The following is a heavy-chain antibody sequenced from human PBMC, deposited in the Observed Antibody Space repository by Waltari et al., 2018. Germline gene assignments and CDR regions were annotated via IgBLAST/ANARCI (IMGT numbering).Heavy chain of an antibody. V-gene: IGHV1-2*02. Sequence: QVQLVQSGAEVKKPGASVKVSGKASGYTFHGSYLHWGPQAPGQGLEWMGWINPNSGGTNYAQKFQGRVTMTRDTSISTAYMELSRLRSDDTAVYYCARSRFLGSNSAMSYWGQGTLVTVSS. D-gene: IGHD1-20*01. CDR1: GYTFHGSY. CDR2: INPNSGGT. CDR3: ARSRFLGSNSAMSY. J-gene: IGHJ4*02.